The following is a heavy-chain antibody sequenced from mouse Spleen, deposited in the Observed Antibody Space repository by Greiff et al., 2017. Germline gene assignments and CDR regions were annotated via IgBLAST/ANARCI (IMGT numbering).Heavy chain of an antibody. CDR1: GFSFNTYA. Sequence: EVKLMESGGGLVQPKGSLKLSCAASGFSFNTYAMNWVRQAPGKGLEWVARIRSKSNNYATYYADSVKDRFTISRDDSESMLYLQMNNLKTEDTAMYYCVRGGTAYWGQGTLVTVSA. V-gene: IGHV10-1*01. CDR2: IRSKSNNYAT. CDR3: VRGGTAY. J-gene: IGHJ3*01. D-gene: IGHD3-3*01.